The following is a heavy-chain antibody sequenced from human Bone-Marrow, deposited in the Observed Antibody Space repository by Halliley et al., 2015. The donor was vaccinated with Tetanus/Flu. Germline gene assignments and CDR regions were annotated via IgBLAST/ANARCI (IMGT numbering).Heavy chain of an antibody. D-gene: IGHD5-12*01. CDR1: GGFISTYY. CDR3: ARAVWQRLPPSHYYYAMAV. CDR2: ISYRGST. V-gene: IGHV4-59*12. J-gene: IGHJ6*02. Sequence: TLSLTCDVSGGFISTYYWTWIRQPPGKGLEWIGYISYRGSTNYNPSLQSRVTISVDTSKNQISLNLTSVTAADTAVYYCARAVWQRLPPSHYYYAMAVWGRGTTVTVSS.